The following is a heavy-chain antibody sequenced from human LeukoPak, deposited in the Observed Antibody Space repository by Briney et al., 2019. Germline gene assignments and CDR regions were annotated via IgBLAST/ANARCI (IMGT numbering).Heavy chain of an antibody. Sequence: PGGSLRLSCAASGFTFSSYDMSWVRQAPGKGLEWASTISSGGGRTYYADSVKGRFTISRDNSKNTLSLQVNSLRAEDTAVYYCAKAGSGYNFGGFVWGQGTLVTVSS. V-gene: IGHV3-23*01. D-gene: IGHD5-18*01. CDR3: AKAGSGYNFGGFV. CDR2: ISSGGGRT. CDR1: GFTFSSYD. J-gene: IGHJ4*02.